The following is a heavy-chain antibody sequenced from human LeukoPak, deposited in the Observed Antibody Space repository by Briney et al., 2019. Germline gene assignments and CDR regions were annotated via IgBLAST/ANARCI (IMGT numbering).Heavy chain of an antibody. V-gene: IGHV3-9*01. CDR1: GFSFDDYA. Sequence: PGGSLRLSCVASGFSFDDYAMHWVRQAPGKGLEWVSGVSWDGNNIGYADSVKGRFTISRDNAKNSLYPQMNSLRAEDTALYYCGKSTVGRYNYYMDVWGKGTTVTVSS. J-gene: IGHJ6*03. D-gene: IGHD3-10*01. CDR3: GKSTVGRYNYYMDV. CDR2: VSWDGNNI.